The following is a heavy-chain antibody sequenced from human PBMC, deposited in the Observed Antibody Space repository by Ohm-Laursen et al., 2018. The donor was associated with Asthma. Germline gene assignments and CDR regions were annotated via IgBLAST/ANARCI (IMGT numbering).Heavy chain of an antibody. D-gene: IGHD4-23*01. CDR1: GGSISSGGFS. CDR2: IYPSGNT. CDR3: ARAPPIESNSAYFDF. V-gene: IGHV4-30-2*01. J-gene: IGHJ4*02. Sequence: SETLSLTCTVSGGSISSGGFSWSWIRQPPGKGLEWIGYIYPSGNTYYNPALKSRVTISVDRSNNQFSLKLTSMTAADTAVYFCARAPPIESNSAYFDFWGQGTLVTVSS.